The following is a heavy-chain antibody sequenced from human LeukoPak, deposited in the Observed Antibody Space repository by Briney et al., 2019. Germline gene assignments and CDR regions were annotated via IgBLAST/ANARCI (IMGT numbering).Heavy chain of an antibody. J-gene: IGHJ4*02. CDR3: ARGYYDSSGYDPGLGY. CDR1: GYTFTSFY. CDR2: INPSGGST. V-gene: IGHV1-46*01. D-gene: IGHD3-22*01. Sequence: ASVKVSCKASGYTFTSFYMQWVRQAPGQGLEWMGIINPSGGSTNYTQKFQGRVSMTRDTSTSTVYMELSSLRSEDTAMYWCARGYYDSSGYDPGLGYWGQGTLVTVSS.